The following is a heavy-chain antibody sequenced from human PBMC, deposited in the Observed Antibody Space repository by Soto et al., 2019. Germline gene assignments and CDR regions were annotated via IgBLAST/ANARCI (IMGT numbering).Heavy chain of an antibody. CDR2: ISADGRKT. V-gene: IGHV3-30*18. CDR1: VFTVSAFG. J-gene: IGHJ6*02. Sequence: GGSLRLSCVASVFTVSAFGMHWVRQARGKGLEWVAVISADGRKTFYADSVKGRFTISRDSPHNALFLDLSSLRGDDTAVYFCAKDRGSWDYYYGMDAWGQGTTVTVSS. D-gene: IGHD3-10*01. CDR3: AKDRGSWDYYYGMDA.